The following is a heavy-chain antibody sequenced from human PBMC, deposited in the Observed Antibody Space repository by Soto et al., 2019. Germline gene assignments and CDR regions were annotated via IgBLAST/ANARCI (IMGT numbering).Heavy chain of an antibody. CDR3: AKGVSTSWLRDGFDI. J-gene: IGHJ3*02. V-gene: IGHV3-9*01. CDR1: GFTFDNYA. CDR2: ISSNSGSL. Sequence: EVQLEESGGGLVQPGRSLRLSCVASGFTFDNYAMHWVRQAPGKGLAWVSGISSNSGSLGYADSVKGRFTVSRDNAKNCLYWQVNSLRVEYTALYYCAKGVSTSWLRDGFDIWGQGTMVTASS. D-gene: IGHD2-2*01.